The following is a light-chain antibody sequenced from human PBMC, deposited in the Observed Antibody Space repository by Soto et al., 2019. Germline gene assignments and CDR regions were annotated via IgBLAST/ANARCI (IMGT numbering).Light chain of an antibody. CDR1: QSVRNNY. CDR3: QQYGNSWS. Sequence: VLTQSPGTLSFSPGERATLSCRASQSVRNNYLAWYQHIPGQSPRVLIYAASNRATGIPDRFSGSGSGTDFTLTISRLEPEDFAVYYCQQYGNSWSFGQGTKVEIK. V-gene: IGKV3-20*01. CDR2: AAS. J-gene: IGKJ1*01.